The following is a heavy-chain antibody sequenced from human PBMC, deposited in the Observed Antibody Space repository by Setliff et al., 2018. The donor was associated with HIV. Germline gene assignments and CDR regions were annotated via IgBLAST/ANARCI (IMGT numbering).Heavy chain of an antibody. CDR3: ARHSPSDY. V-gene: IGHV4-59*08. Sequence: LSLTCTVSCGSISNYCWNWIRQPPGKGLEWIGYIFSSGSTNYNPSLQSRVTISIDPSKNQFSLKLNSVTAADTAVYYCARHSPSDYWGQGTLVTVSS. J-gene: IGHJ4*02. CDR1: CGSISNYC. CDR2: IFSSGST.